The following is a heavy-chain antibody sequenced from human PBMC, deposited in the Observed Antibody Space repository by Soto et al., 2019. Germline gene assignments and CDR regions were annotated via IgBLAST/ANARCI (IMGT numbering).Heavy chain of an antibody. D-gene: IGHD6-13*01. CDR1: GYTFTGYY. V-gene: IGHV1-2*04. Sequence: ASVKVSCKASGYTFTGYYMHWVRQAPGQGLEWMGWINPNSGGTNYAQKFQGWVTMTRDTSISTAYMELSRLRSDDTAVYYCARGVETRSSFGYYMDVWGKGTTVTVSS. CDR2: INPNSGGT. J-gene: IGHJ6*03. CDR3: ARGVETRSSFGYYMDV.